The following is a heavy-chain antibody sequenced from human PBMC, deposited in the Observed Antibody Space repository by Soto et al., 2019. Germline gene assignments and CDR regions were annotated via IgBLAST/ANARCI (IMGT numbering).Heavy chain of an antibody. CDR2: MNPNSGNA. J-gene: IGHJ5*02. Sequence: QVQLVQSGAEVRKPGASVRVSCKATGYSFTRHDINWLRQAAGQGREWMGWMNPNSGNAVYAQKFQGRVTMTRNTSITPDNIEVTSLKSDDTDVYFCARGAYNDASRWFDPWGQGTLVTVSS. V-gene: IGHV1-8*01. D-gene: IGHD1-1*01. CDR3: ARGAYNDASRWFDP. CDR1: GYSFTRHD.